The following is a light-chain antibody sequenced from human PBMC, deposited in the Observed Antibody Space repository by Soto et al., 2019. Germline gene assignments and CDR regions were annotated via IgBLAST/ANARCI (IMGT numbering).Light chain of an antibody. CDR2: DVS. J-gene: IGKJ5*01. Sequence: IVLTQPPATLSVSPGERATLSCRASQNISNYLIWYQQKPGQAPRLLIYDVSNRATDIPARFSGSGSGTDFTLTISSLEPEDLAVYFCQQYGTSPRTFGQGTRLEIK. CDR1: QNISNY. CDR3: QQYGTSPRT. V-gene: IGKV3-11*01.